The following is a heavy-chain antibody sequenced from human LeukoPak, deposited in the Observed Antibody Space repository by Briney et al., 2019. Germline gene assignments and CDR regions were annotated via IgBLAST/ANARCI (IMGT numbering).Heavy chain of an antibody. CDR2: TTHSGST. V-gene: IGHV4-34*01. J-gene: IGHJ4*02. CDR1: NYTMNSGYY. D-gene: IGHD6-19*01. Sequence: SETLSLTCKVSNYTMNSGYYWSWIRQTPGNGLEWIGETTHSGSTDYSPSLKSRVSVSVDTSKNQFSLRLTSVTAADTAVYYCARGPAYSWLRSGSVCFFDFWGQGVLVTVSS. CDR3: ARGPAYSWLRSGSVCFFDF.